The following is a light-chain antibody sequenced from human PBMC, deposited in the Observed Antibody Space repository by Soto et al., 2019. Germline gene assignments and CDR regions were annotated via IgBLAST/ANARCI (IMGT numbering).Light chain of an antibody. CDR2: DNH. J-gene: IGLJ1*01. CDR1: SSNIGINT. CDR3: AAWDVSLKGFV. Sequence: VLTQPPSASGTPGQRVTFSCTGSSSNIGINTVNWYRQLPGTAPQLLISDNHRRPSGVPDRFSGSKSGTSASLAISGLQSEDEATYFCAAWDVSLKGFVFGTGTKVTVL. V-gene: IGLV1-44*01.